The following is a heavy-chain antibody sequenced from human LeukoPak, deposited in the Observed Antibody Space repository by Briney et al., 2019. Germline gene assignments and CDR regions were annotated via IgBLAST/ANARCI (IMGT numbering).Heavy chain of an antibody. Sequence: GGSLRLSCAASGFTFSSYEMSWVRQAPGKGLEWVSYINSSGTTIFYAASVKGRFTISRDNTKNTLYLQMNSLPAEDTSVYYCAILEQWLALDHWGQGTLVRVSS. CDR3: AILEQWLALDH. CDR2: INSSGTTI. J-gene: IGHJ4*02. V-gene: IGHV3-48*03. CDR1: GFTFSSYE. D-gene: IGHD6-19*01.